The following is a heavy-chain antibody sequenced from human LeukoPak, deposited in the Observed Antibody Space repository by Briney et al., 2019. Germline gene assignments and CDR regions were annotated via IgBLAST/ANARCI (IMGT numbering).Heavy chain of an antibody. D-gene: IGHD3-3*01. J-gene: IGHJ6*03. V-gene: IGHV4-34*01. CDR3: ARSSGKWSGDYYYHYMDV. CDR2: INHSVRT. Sequence: SETLSLTCAVYGGSFSGYYWSWIRQPPGKGLEWIGEINHSVRTNYNPSLKSRVTISVETSKKQFCLKLSSVTAADTAVYYCARSSGKWSGDYYYHYMDVWGRGTTVTISS. CDR1: GGSFSGYY.